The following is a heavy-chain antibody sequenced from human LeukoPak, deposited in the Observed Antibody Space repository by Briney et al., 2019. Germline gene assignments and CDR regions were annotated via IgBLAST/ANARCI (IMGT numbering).Heavy chain of an antibody. D-gene: IGHD2-2*01. Sequence: SVKVSCKASGGTFSSYAISWVRQAPGQGLEWMGGIIPIFGAANYAQKFQGRVTITADESTSTAYMELSSLRSEDTAVYYCARDYCSSTSCLFDYWGQGTLVTVSS. V-gene: IGHV1-69*13. CDR2: IIPIFGAA. CDR1: GGTFSSYA. J-gene: IGHJ4*02. CDR3: ARDYCSSTSCLFDY.